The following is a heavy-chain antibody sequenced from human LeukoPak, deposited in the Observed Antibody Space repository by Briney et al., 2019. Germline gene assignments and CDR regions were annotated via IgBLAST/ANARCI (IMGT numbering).Heavy chain of an antibody. CDR2: IIPIFGTA. J-gene: IGHJ6*03. D-gene: IGHD2-2*01. V-gene: IGHV1-69*01. CDR3: AGSSTSRLSMDV. CDR1: GGTFSSYA. Sequence: SVKVSCKASGGTFSSYAISWVRQAPGQGLEWMGGIIPIFGTANYAQKFQGRVTITADESTSTAYIELSSLRSEDTAVYYCAGSSTSRLSMDVWGKGTTVTVSS.